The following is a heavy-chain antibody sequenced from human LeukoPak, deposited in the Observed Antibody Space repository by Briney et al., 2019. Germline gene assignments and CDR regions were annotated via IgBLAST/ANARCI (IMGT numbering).Heavy chain of an antibody. CDR2: IYYSGST. CDR1: GGSISSYY. Sequence: SETLSLTCTVSGGSISSYYWSWIRQPPGKGLEWIGYIYYSGSTNYNPSLKSRVTISVDTSKNQFSLKLSSVTAADTAVYYCARTMVRGVNTPFDPWGQGTLVTVSS. D-gene: IGHD3-10*01. J-gene: IGHJ5*02. CDR3: ARTMVRGVNTPFDP. V-gene: IGHV4-59*01.